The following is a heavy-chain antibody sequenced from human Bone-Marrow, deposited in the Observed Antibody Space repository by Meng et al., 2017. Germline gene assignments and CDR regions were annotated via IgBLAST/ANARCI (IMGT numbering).Heavy chain of an antibody. CDR1: AGSISSGTYY. V-gene: IGHV4-31*03. D-gene: IGHD3-22*01. CDR2: IHYSGST. J-gene: IGHJ5*02. Sequence: QVQLQESGPGLVKPSQTLSLPCPVPAGSISSGTYYWGWIRQPPGKGLEWIAYIHYSGSTYYSPSLKSRVTISVDTSKNQLSLKLSSMTAADTAVYYCARYVFDSSSLYSNWFDPWGQGTLVPSPQ. CDR3: ARYVFDSSSLYSNWFDP.